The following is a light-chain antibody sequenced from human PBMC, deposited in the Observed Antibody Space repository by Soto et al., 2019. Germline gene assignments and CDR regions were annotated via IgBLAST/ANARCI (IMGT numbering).Light chain of an antibody. CDR1: QSIRSW. CDR2: KAS. V-gene: IGKV1-5*03. Sequence: DIQMTQSPSTLSASVGDRVTITCRASQSIRSWLAWYQQKPGKAPKLLIYKASSLESGDPSRFSGSGSGTEFTLTISSLQPDDFATYYCQHYNSYSITFGQGTRLEIK. J-gene: IGKJ5*01. CDR3: QHYNSYSIT.